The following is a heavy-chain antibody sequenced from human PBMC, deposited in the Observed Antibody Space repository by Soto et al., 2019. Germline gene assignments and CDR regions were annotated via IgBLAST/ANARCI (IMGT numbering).Heavy chain of an antibody. CDR1: GFTFSSYS. CDR3: ARDRTGGGPRGAFDI. Sequence: GGSLRLSCAASGFTFSSYSMNWVRQAPGKGLEWVSSISSSSSYIYYADSVKGRFTISRDNAKNSLYLQMNSLRAEDTAVYYCARDRTGGGPRGAFDIWGQGTMVTVSS. CDR2: ISSSSSYI. V-gene: IGHV3-21*01. J-gene: IGHJ3*02. D-gene: IGHD3-16*01.